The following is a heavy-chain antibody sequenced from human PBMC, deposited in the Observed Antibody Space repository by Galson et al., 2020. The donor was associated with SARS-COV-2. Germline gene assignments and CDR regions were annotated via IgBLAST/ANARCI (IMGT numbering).Heavy chain of an antibody. CDR1: GFTFDGYA. CDR2: ISWNGNRI. J-gene: IGHJ4*02. Sequence: GGSLRLSCTGSGFTFDGYAMHWVRQAPGQGLEWVSSISWNGNRIYYAASVMGRFTVSRDNAKNSLYLQMSSLRTEDTGLYFCAKDMQQLSSYFDHWGQGTLVTVSS. CDR3: AKDMQQLSSYFDH. D-gene: IGHD6-13*01. V-gene: IGHV3-9*01.